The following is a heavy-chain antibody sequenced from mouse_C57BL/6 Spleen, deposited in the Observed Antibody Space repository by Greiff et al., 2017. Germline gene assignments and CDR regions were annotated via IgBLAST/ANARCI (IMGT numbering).Heavy chain of an antibody. CDR3: ARSRGSSYWYFDV. Sequence: LQESGAELVKPGASVKISCKASGYAFSSYWMNWVKQRPGKGLEWIGQIYPGDGDTNYNGKFKGKATLTADKSSSTAYMQLSSLTSEDSAVYFCARSRGSSYWYFDVWGTGTTVTVSS. V-gene: IGHV1-80*01. CDR2: IYPGDGDT. J-gene: IGHJ1*03. CDR1: GYAFSSYW. D-gene: IGHD1-1*01.